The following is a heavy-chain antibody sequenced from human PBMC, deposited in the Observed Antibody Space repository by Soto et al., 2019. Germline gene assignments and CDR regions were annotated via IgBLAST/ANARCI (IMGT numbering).Heavy chain of an antibody. CDR2: ISASGDVT. CDR1: GFTFDTYA. V-gene: IGHV3-23*01. D-gene: IGHD2-21*02. CDR3: AKGTVIVPGAPSLFDC. J-gene: IGHJ4*02. Sequence: PGGSLRLSCAASGFTFDTYAMTWVRRAPGKGLDWVSSISASGDVTYYADSVKGRFTISRDNSKNTLYLQMNSLRAEDTAIYYCAKGTVIVPGAPSLFDCWGQGALVTVSS.